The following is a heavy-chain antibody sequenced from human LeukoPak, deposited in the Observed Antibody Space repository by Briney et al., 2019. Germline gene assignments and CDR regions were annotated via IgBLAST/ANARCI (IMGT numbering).Heavy chain of an antibody. V-gene: IGHV3-23*01. CDR1: GFTFSDYY. J-gene: IGHJ4*02. CDR2: ISGSSDTT. Sequence: GGSLRLSCAASGFTFSDYYMSWIRQAPGKGLEWISGISGSSDTTYYADAVKGRFTISRDNSKNTLFLQMSSLRAEDTAVYYCVKSGTFFLYYFDSWGQGTQLTVSS. CDR3: VKSGTFFLYYFDS. D-gene: IGHD1-26*01.